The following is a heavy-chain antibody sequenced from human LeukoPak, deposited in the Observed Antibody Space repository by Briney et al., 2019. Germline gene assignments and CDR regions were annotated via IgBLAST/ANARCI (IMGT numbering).Heavy chain of an antibody. J-gene: IGHJ6*02. Sequence: QTGGSLRLSCAASGFTFDDYGMHWVRQTPGKGLEWVSGISWNSGKTGYADSVKGRFTISRDNAKNSLYLQMNSLRTEDTALYYCAKDYGSGSPDYYYYGMDVWGQGTTVTVSS. CDR1: GFTFDDYG. D-gene: IGHD3-10*01. CDR2: ISWNSGKT. CDR3: AKDYGSGSPDYYYYGMDV. V-gene: IGHV3-9*01.